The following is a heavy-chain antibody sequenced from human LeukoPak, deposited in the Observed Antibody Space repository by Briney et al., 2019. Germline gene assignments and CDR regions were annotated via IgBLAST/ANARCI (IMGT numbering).Heavy chain of an antibody. CDR1: GFTFSSYG. J-gene: IGHJ4*02. V-gene: IGHV3-30*02. Sequence: GGSLRLSCAASGFTFSSYGMHWVRQAPGKGLELVAFIRYDGSNKYYADSVKGRFTISRDNSKNTLYLQMNSLRAEDTAVYYCAKPKSGSLLLRSDYFDYWGQGTLVTVSS. D-gene: IGHD2-15*01. CDR2: IRYDGSNK. CDR3: AKPKSGSLLLRSDYFDY.